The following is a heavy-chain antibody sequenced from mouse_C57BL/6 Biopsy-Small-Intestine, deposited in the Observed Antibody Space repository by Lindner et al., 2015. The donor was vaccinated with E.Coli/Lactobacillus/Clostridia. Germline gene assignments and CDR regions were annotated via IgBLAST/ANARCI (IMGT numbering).Heavy chain of an antibody. J-gene: IGHJ3*01. CDR1: GYTFTNFF. Sequence: SVKVSCKASGYTFTNFFMHWVRQVPGQGPEWMGKINPNSGGTSYAEKFQGRVTMTRDSSTGTVDMELSSLRSEDTAVYYCARDRIAIGGLLEQYAFDLWGQGTMVTVSS. V-gene: IGHV1-53*01. CDR3: ARDRIAIGGLLEQYAFDL. CDR2: INPNSGGT. D-gene: IGHD2-10*02.